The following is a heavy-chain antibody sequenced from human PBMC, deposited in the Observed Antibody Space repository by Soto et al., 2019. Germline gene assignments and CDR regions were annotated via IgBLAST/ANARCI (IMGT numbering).Heavy chain of an antibody. V-gene: IGHV3-21*01. J-gene: IGHJ4*02. D-gene: IGHD2-15*01. CDR3: AREHCSGGSCYSGTDY. CDR1: GFTFSSYS. Sequence: EVQLVESGGGLVKPGGSLRLSCAASGFTFSSYSMNWVRQAPGKGLEWVSSISSSSSYIYYADSVKGRFTISRDNAKISLYLQMNSLRAEDTAVYYCAREHCSGGSCYSGTDYWGQGTLVTVSS. CDR2: ISSSSSYI.